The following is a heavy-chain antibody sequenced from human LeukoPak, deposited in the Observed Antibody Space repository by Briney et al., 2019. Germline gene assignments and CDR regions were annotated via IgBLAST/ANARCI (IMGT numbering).Heavy chain of an antibody. J-gene: IGHJ4*02. Sequence: PGGSXRLSCXXSXXXFSSYAMXWVRQAPGKGLEWVSAISGSGGSTYYADSVKGRFTISRDNSKNTLYLQMNSLRAEDTAVYYCAKEPRYYDIPCWGQGTLVTVSS. CDR3: AKEPRYYDIPC. CDR1: XXXFSSYA. CDR2: ISGSGGST. V-gene: IGHV3-23*01. D-gene: IGHD3-9*01.